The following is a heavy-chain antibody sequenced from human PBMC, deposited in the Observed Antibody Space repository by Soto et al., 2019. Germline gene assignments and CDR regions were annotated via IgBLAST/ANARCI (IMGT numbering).Heavy chain of an antibody. J-gene: IGHJ4*02. CDR1: GGSFSGYY. V-gene: IGHV4-34*01. Sequence: QVQLQQWGAGLLKPSETLSLTCAVYGGSFSGYYWSWIRQPPGKGLEWIGEINHRGSTKYNPSIKSRVIISVDTSKNQFSLKLSSVTAADTAVYYCARVDDYWGLGTLVTVSS. CDR3: ARVDDY. CDR2: INHRGST.